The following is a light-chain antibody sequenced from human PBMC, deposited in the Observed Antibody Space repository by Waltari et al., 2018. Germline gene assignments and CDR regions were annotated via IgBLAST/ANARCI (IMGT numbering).Light chain of an antibody. CDR3: QQGFNSPPT. Sequence: DIQMTQSPSSLSVSVGDKVTITCRASQDISSWLAWYQQKPGKAPKFLIYAASSLQTGVPSRFSGSGSGTDYTLTISSLQPEDFATYYCQQGFNSPPTFGLGTKVEIK. J-gene: IGKJ1*01. V-gene: IGKV1-12*01. CDR2: AAS. CDR1: QDISSW.